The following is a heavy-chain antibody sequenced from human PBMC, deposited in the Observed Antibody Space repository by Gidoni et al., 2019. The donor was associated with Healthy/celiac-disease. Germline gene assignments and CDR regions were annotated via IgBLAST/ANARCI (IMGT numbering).Heavy chain of an antibody. D-gene: IGHD1-26*01. CDR2: ISGSGGST. CDR1: GFTFSSYA. V-gene: IGHV3-23*01. J-gene: IGHJ6*02. CDR3: AKWLDGSYGSPYYYYGMDV. Sequence: EVQLLESGGGLVQPGGSLRLSCAASGFTFSSYAMSWVRQAPGKGLEWVPAISGSGGSTYYADSVKGRFTISRDNSKNTLYLQMNSLRAEDTAVYYCAKWLDGSYGSPYYYYGMDVWGQGTTVTVSS.